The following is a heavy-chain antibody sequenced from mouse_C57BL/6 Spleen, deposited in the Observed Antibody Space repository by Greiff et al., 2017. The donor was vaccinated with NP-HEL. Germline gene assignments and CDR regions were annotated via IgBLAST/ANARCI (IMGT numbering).Heavy chain of an antibody. V-gene: IGHV1-75*01. CDR2: IFPGSGST. D-gene: IGHD1-1*01. Sequence: QVQLQQSGPELVKPGASVKISCKASGYTFTDYYINWVKQRPGQGLEWIGWIFPGSGSTYYNEKFKGKATLTVDKSSSTAYMLLSSLTSEDSAVYFCARRITTVPYYYDMDYWGQGTSVTVSS. CDR3: ARRITTVPYYYDMDY. J-gene: IGHJ4*01. CDR1: GYTFTDYY.